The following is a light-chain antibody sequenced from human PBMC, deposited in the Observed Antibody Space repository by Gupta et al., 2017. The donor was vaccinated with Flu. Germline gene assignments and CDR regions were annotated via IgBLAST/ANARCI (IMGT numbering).Light chain of an antibody. CDR2: WAS. CDR1: QNILYSSIDKNY. CDR3: QQDDSAPWT. V-gene: IGKV4-1*01. Sequence: DIVMTQSPYSLVLSLGERATINCKSSQNILYSSIDKNYLAWYQQKPGLPPKLLIYWASTRESGVPDRFSGRGSGTDFTLTISKLQADDVAVYYCQQDDSAPWTFGQGTKLEIK. J-gene: IGKJ1*01.